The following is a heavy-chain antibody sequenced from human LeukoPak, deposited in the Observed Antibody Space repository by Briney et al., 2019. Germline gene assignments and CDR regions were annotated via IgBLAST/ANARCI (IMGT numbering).Heavy chain of an antibody. CDR2: ISSSGSTI. CDR3: ARDPAEGYNPPQPDY. V-gene: IGHV3-11*01. Sequence: GGSLRLSCAASGFTFSDYYMSWIRQAPGKWLEWVSYISSSGSTIYYADSVKGRFTISRDNAKNSLYLQMNSLRAEDTAVYYCARDPAEGYNPPQPDYWGQGTLVTVSS. D-gene: IGHD5-24*01. CDR1: GFTFSDYY. J-gene: IGHJ4*02.